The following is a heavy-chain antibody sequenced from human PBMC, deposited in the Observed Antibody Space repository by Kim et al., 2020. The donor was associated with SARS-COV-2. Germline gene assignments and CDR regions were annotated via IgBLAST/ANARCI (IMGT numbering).Heavy chain of an antibody. D-gene: IGHD4-17*01. Sequence: DAVKARFTTSRDNAKNSLYLQMNSLRAEDTAVYYCARASFDYGDSYFDYWGQGTLVTVSS. CDR3: ARASFDYGDSYFDY. V-gene: IGHV3-7*01. J-gene: IGHJ4*02.